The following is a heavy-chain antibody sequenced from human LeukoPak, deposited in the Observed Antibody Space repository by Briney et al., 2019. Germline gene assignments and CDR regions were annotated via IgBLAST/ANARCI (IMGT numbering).Heavy chain of an antibody. Sequence: ASVKVSCRASGYTFTSYDINWVRQATGQGLEWMGWMNPNSGNTGYAQKFQGRVTMTRNTSISTAYMELSSLRSEDTAVYYCARGRFTVTTLLDFDYWGQGSLVTVSS. CDR2: MNPNSGNT. D-gene: IGHD4-17*01. V-gene: IGHV1-8*01. J-gene: IGHJ4*02. CDR3: ARGRFTVTTLLDFDY. CDR1: GYTFTSYD.